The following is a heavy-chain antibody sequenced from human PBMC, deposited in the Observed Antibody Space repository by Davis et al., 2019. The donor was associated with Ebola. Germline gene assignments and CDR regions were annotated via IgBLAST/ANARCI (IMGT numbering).Heavy chain of an antibody. CDR3: ASQQPAQVDY. Sequence: PSETLSLTCAVYGGSFSGYYWSWIRQPPGKGLEWIGEINHSGSTNYNPSLKSRVTISVDTSKNQFSLKLSSVTAADTAVYYCASQQPAQVDYWGQGTLVTVSS. J-gene: IGHJ4*02. CDR1: GGSFSGYY. V-gene: IGHV4-34*01. CDR2: INHSGST. D-gene: IGHD6-13*01.